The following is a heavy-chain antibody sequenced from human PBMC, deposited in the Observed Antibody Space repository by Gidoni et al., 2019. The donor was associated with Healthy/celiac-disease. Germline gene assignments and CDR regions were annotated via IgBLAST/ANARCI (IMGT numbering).Heavy chain of an antibody. CDR2: IYYSGST. D-gene: IGHD1-26*01. CDR1: GGSISSGGYY. Sequence: QVQLQESGPGLVKPSQTLSLTCTVPGGSISSGGYYWSWIRQHPGKGLEWIGYIYYSGSTYYNPSLKSRVTISVDTSKNQFSLKLSSVTAEDTAVYYCARDGDGSGSGYFDYWGQGTLVTVSS. CDR3: ARDGDGSGSGYFDY. J-gene: IGHJ4*02. V-gene: IGHV4-31*03.